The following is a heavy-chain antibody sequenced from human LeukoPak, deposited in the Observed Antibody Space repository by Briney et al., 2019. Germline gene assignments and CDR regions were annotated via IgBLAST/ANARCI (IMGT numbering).Heavy chain of an antibody. CDR1: GGSISSYY. J-gene: IGHJ4*02. D-gene: IGHD1-26*01. CDR2: IYYSGST. Sequence: PSETLSLTCTVSGGSISSYYWSWIRQPPGKGLEWIGYIYYSGSTNYNPSLKSRVTISVDTSKNQFSLKPSSVTAADTAVYYCARAHISGSYGYWGQGTLVTVSS. CDR3: ARAHISGSYGY. V-gene: IGHV4-59*08.